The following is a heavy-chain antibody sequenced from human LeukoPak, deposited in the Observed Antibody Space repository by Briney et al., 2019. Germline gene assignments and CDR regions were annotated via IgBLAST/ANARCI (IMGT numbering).Heavy chain of an antibody. Sequence: KPSETLSLTCTVSGGSISNSSSYWGWIRQPPGKGLEWIGSIYYSGSTYYNPSLKSRVTISVDTSKNQFSLKLSSVTAADPAVYYCARHSPVGIFYFDYWGQGTLVTVSS. V-gene: IGHV4-39*01. D-gene: IGHD1-26*01. J-gene: IGHJ4*02. CDR1: GGSISNSSSY. CDR3: ARHSPVGIFYFDY. CDR2: IYYSGST.